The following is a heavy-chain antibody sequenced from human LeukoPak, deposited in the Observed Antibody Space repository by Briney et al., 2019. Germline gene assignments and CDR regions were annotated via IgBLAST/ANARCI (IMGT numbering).Heavy chain of an antibody. J-gene: IGHJ5*02. CDR2: ISAYNGNT. D-gene: IGHD4-11*01. Sequence: GASVKVSCKASGYTFTSYGISWVRQAPGQGLEWMGWISAYNGNTNYAQKLQGRVTMTTDTSTNTAYMELRSLRSDDTAMYYCARRLTTVSWFDPWGQGTLVTVSS. V-gene: IGHV1-18*01. CDR3: ARRLTTVSWFDP. CDR1: GYTFTSYG.